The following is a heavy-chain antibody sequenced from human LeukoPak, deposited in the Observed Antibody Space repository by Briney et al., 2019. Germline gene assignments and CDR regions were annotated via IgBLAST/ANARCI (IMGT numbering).Heavy chain of an antibody. D-gene: IGHD2-2*01. J-gene: IGHJ4*02. V-gene: IGHV3-74*01. CDR3: VPQEDCSRTTCQFDY. CDR2: MNSDGSSI. CDR1: GFIFSTYW. Sequence: PGGSLRLSYAASGFIFSTYWMHWVRQAPGKGLVWVSRMNSDGSSISYADSVKGRFTISRDNAKNTLYLQMNNLRPEDTAVYYCVPQEDCSRTTCQFDYWGQGTLVTVSS.